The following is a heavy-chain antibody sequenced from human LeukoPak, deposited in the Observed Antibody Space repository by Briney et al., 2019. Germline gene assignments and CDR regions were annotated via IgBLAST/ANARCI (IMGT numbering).Heavy chain of an antibody. D-gene: IGHD1-26*01. CDR1: GGSISSGGYY. CDR2: IYYSGST. Sequence: SETLSLTCTVSGGSISSGGYYWSWIRQHPGKGLEWIGYIYYSGSTYYNPSLKSRVTTSVDTSKNQFSLKLSSVTAADTAVYYCARVWPYSGSYYFDYWGQGTLVTVSS. J-gene: IGHJ4*02. CDR3: ARVWPYSGSYYFDY. V-gene: IGHV4-31*03.